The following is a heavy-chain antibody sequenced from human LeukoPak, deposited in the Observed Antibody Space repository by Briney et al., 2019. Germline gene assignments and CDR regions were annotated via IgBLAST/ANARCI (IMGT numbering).Heavy chain of an antibody. J-gene: IGHJ3*02. D-gene: IGHD4-17*01. CDR2: IYYSGST. CDR3: ARGGDYDAFDI. Sequence: SETLSLTCTVSGGSISSYYWSWIRQPPGKGLEWIGYIYYSGSTNYNPSLKSRVTISVDTSKNQFSLKPSSVTAADTAVYYCARGGDYDAFDIWGQGTMVTVSS. CDR1: GGSISSYY. V-gene: IGHV4-59*01.